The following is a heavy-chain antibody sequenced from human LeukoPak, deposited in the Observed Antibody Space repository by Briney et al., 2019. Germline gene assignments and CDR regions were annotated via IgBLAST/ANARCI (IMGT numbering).Heavy chain of an antibody. CDR3: AKEGAAGLGDY. CDR2: ISYDGSNK. D-gene: IGHD6-13*01. CDR1: GFTFSSYG. Sequence: PGGSLRLSCAASGFTFSSYGMHWVRQAPGKGLEWVAVISYDGSNKYYADSVKGRFTISRDNSKNTLYLQMNSLRAEDTAVYYCAKEGAAGLGDYWGQGTLVTVSS. J-gene: IGHJ4*02. V-gene: IGHV3-30*18.